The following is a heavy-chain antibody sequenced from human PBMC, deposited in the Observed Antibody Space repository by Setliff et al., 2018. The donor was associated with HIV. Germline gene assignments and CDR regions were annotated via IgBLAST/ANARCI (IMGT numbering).Heavy chain of an antibody. CDR2: IYYSGST. V-gene: IGHV4-59*01. CDR3: ARAEMATIVAFDI. J-gene: IGHJ3*02. D-gene: IGHD5-12*01. Sequence: TLSLPCPVSAGSFSSDYWTWIRQTPGKGLEWIGYIYYSGSTKYNPSPTSRVTISVDTSKNHFSLKLTSVTAADTAVYYCARAEMATIVAFDIWGQGTMVTVSS. CDR1: AGSFSSDY.